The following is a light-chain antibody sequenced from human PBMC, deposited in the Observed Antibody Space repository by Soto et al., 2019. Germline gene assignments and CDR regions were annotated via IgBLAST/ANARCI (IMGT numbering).Light chain of an antibody. V-gene: IGKV3-11*01. Sequence: EIVLTQSPATLSFSPGERATLSCRASQSFSSYLARYQQKRGQAPRLLIYDASNRATGITARFSGSGSGTDFPLTISSLEPEDFAVYYCQQSSNWPLTLGQGNKVEIK. CDR3: QQSSNWPLT. CDR2: DAS. CDR1: QSFSSY. J-gene: IGKJ1*01.